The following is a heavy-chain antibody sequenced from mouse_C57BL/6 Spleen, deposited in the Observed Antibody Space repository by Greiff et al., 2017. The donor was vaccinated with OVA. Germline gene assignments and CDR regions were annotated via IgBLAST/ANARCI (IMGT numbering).Heavy chain of an antibody. D-gene: IGHD1-1*01. CDR1: GYSITSGYY. Sequence: ESGPGLVKPSQSLSLTCSVTGYSITSGYYWNWIRQFPGNKLEWMGYISYDGSNNYNPSLKNRISITRDTSKNQFFLKLNSVTTEDTATYYCARAVTTVVARDYYAMDYWGQGTSVTVSS. CDR2: ISYDGSN. CDR3: ARAVTTVVARDYYAMDY. V-gene: IGHV3-6*01. J-gene: IGHJ4*01.